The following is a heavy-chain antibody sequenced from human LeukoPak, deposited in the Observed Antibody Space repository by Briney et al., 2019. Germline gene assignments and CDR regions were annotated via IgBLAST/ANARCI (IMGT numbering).Heavy chain of an antibody. J-gene: IGHJ5*02. V-gene: IGHV4-59*01. CDR2: IYYSGST. CDR3: AREVVVPASNWFDP. CDR1: GGSISSYY. D-gene: IGHD2-2*01. Sequence: SETLSLTCTVSGGSISSYYWSWIRQPPGKGLVWIGYIYYSGSTNYNPSLKSRVTISVDTSKNQFSLKLSSVTAADTAVYYCAREVVVPASNWFDPWGQGTLVTVSS.